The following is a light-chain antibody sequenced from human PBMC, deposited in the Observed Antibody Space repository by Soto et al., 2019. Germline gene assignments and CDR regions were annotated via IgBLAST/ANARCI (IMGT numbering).Light chain of an antibody. Sequence: EIVLTQSPSTLSVSPGERATLSCRASQSVGSHLAWYQQRPGQAPRLLIYGASYRATGIPARFSGSGSGTDFTLTINRLEPEDFAVYYCQQRSNWPWTFGQGTKVDI. J-gene: IGKJ1*01. V-gene: IGKV3-11*01. CDR3: QQRSNWPWT. CDR2: GAS. CDR1: QSVGSH.